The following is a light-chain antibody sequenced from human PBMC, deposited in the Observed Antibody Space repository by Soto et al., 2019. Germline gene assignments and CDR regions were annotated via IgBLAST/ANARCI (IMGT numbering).Light chain of an antibody. Sequence: QSVLTQPASVSGSPGQSITISCTGTSSDVGNYDLVSWYQHLPGKAPKLIIYEDSARPSGVSSRFSGSKSGNTASLRISGLRAEDEADYHCCSYTGGTTFVFGTGTKVTVL. J-gene: IGLJ1*01. CDR3: CSYTGGTTFV. CDR2: EDS. V-gene: IGLV2-23*01. CDR1: SSDVGNYDL.